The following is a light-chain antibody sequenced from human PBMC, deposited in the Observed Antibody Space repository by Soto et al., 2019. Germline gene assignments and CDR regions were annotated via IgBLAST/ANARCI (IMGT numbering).Light chain of an antibody. V-gene: IGKV3D-15*01. CDR1: QSVSGN. J-gene: IGKJ5*01. CDR2: GAS. CDR3: QQYNNWPPIT. Sequence: ILMTQSPVTLSLSPGERATLSCRASQSVSGNLAWYQQKPGQAPRLLIYGASTRATGIPARFSGSGSGTELTLTISSLQSEDFAVYYCQQYNNWPPITFGQGTRLEIK.